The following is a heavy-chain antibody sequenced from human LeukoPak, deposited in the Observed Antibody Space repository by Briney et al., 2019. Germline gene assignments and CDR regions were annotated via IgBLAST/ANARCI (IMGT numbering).Heavy chain of an antibody. D-gene: IGHD1-26*01. J-gene: IGHJ4*02. CDR2: IRYDGSNK. CDR1: GFTFSSYG. V-gene: IGHV3-30*02. CDR3: AIRKGGIGGATSGLSY. Sequence: GGSLRLSCAASGFTFSSYGMHWVRQAPGKGLEWVAFIRYDGSNKYYADSVKGRFTISRDNSKNTLCLQMNSLRAEDTAVYYCAIRKGGIGGATSGLSYWGQGTLVTVSS.